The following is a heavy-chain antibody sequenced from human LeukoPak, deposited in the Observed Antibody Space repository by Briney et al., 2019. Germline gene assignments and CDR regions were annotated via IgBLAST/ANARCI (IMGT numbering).Heavy chain of an antibody. CDR3: AKEPSSSPYCSGGSCYFDY. Sequence: ASVKVSCKASGYTFTSYDINWVRQATGQGLEWMGWMNPNSANTGYAQKFQGRVTMTRNTSISTAYMELNSLRAEDTAVYYCAKEPSSSPYCSGGSCYFDYWGQGTLVTVSS. J-gene: IGHJ4*02. CDR2: MNPNSANT. CDR1: GYTFTSYD. D-gene: IGHD2-15*01. V-gene: IGHV1-8*01.